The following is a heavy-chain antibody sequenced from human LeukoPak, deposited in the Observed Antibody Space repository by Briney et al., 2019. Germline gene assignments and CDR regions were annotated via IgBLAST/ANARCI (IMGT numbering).Heavy chain of an antibody. D-gene: IGHD5-18*01. J-gene: IGHJ5*02. CDR3: ARGSRYSNWFDP. Sequence: GGSLRLSCAASGFTVSSNYMSWVRQAPGKGLEWVSIIHSGGTTNYADSVKGRFTISRDNSKNTLYLQMNSLRAEDTAVYYCARGSRYSNWFDPWGQGTLVTVSS. CDR2: IHSGGTT. CDR1: GFTVSSNY. V-gene: IGHV3-53*01.